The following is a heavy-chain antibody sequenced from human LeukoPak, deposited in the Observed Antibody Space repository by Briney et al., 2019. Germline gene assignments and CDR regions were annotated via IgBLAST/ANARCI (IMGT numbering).Heavy chain of an antibody. CDR3: ARGVDYSSTHNMDV. CDR1: GGSISSYY. CDR2: IYYSGST. D-gene: IGHD4/OR15-4a*01. Sequence: SETLSLTCTVSGGSISSYYWSWIRQPPGKGLEWIGYIYYSGSTNYNPSLKSRVTISVDTSKNQFSLKLSSVTAADTAVYYCARGVDYSSTHNMDVWGKGTTVTISS. J-gene: IGHJ6*03. V-gene: IGHV4-59*01.